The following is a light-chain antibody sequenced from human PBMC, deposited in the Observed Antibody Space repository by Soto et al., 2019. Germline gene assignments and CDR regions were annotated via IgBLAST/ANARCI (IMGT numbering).Light chain of an antibody. J-gene: IGLJ1*01. CDR1: SSNIGSNY. CDR2: RNN. Sequence: QPVLTQPPSASGTPGQKVTISCSGRSSNIGSNYLYWYQQLPGTAPKLLISRNNQRPSGVPDRCSGSRSGTSASLAISGLRSEDEADYYCAVWDDSLSGRVFGTGTKLTVL. CDR3: AVWDDSLSGRV. V-gene: IGLV1-47*01.